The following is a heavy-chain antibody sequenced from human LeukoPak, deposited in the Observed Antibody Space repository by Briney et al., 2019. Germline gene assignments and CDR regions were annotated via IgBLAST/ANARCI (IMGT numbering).Heavy chain of an antibody. Sequence: GGSLRLSCAASGFTFSSYWMSWVRQAPGKGLEWVANIKQDGSEKYYVDSVKGRFTISRDNAKNSLYLQMNSLRAEDTAVYYCAREQVSLTSRVLWEGSWSSWSLDYWGQGTLVTVSS. J-gene: IGHJ4*02. CDR3: AREQVSLTSRVLWEGSWSSWSLDY. CDR1: GFTFSSYW. D-gene: IGHD6-13*01. V-gene: IGHV3-7*01. CDR2: IKQDGSEK.